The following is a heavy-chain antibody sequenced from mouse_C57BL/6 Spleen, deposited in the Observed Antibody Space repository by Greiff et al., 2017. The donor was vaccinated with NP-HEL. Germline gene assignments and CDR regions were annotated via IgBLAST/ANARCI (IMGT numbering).Heavy chain of an antibody. CDR3: TLPYYYGSRPVWYFDV. V-gene: IGHV14-4*01. CDR2: IDPENGDT. Sequence: EVLLQQSGAELVRPGASVKLSCTASGFNIKDDYMHWVKQRPEQGLEWIGWIDPENGDTEYASKFQGKATITADTSSNTAYLQLSSLTSEDTAVYYCTLPYYYGSRPVWYFDVWGTGTTVTVSS. D-gene: IGHD1-1*01. J-gene: IGHJ1*03. CDR1: GFNIKDDY.